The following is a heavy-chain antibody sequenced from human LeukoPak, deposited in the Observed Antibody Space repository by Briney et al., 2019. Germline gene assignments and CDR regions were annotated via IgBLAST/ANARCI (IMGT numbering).Heavy chain of an antibody. CDR2: IHPSGGST. CDR3: AREPLGYCSGGSCSRDY. Sequence: ASVKVSCKTSGYTFTNYYIHWVRQAPGQGLEWMGIIHPSGGSTTYAQKFQGRVTMTRDTSISTAYMELSRLRSDDTAVYYCAREPLGYCSGGSCSRDYWGQGTLVAVSS. V-gene: IGHV1-46*01. CDR1: GYTFTNYY. D-gene: IGHD2-15*01. J-gene: IGHJ4*02.